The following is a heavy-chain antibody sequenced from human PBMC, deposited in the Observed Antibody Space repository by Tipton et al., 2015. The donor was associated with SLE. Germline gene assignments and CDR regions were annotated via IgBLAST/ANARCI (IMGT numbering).Heavy chain of an antibody. CDR2: INKDGTEK. D-gene: IGHD6-13*01. J-gene: IGHJ4*02. CDR3: ARTTPYSRSGFDY. Sequence: SLRLSCEASGFNFNEFYMGWVRQAPGKGLEWVANINKDGTEKYYVDSLRGRFSISRDNVKDSLFLQTNSLTAEDTAVYYCARTTPYSRSGFDYWGQGTLVTVSS. V-gene: IGHV3-7*01. CDR1: GFNFNEFY.